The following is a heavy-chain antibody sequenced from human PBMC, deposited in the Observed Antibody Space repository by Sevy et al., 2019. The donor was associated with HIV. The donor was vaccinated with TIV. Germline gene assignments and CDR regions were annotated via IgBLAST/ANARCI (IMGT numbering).Heavy chain of an antibody. Sequence: GGSLRLSCAASGFTFGNYAMTWVRQAAGKGLEWVSSISGTGGTTYYGDSVKGRFTISRDNSKNTLYIQMNSLRAEDTAVYYCAKERIEGARKLDYWGQGTLVTVSS. D-gene: IGHD1-26*01. CDR2: ISGTGGTT. J-gene: IGHJ4*02. CDR3: AKERIEGARKLDY. V-gene: IGHV3-23*01. CDR1: GFTFGNYA.